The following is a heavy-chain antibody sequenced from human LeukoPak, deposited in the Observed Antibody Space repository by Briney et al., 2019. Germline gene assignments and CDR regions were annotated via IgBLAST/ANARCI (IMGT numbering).Heavy chain of an antibody. CDR3: ARGTRYYYDSSGYYYYMDV. D-gene: IGHD3-22*01. Sequence: SETLSLTCTVSGGSISSYYWTWIRQPPGKGLEWIGIGYVFYTGSTNYNPSLQSRVTISVDTSKNQFSLKLSSVTAADTAVYYCARGTRYYYDSSGYYYYMDVWGKGTTVTVSS. CDR2: VFYTGST. CDR1: GGSISSYY. V-gene: IGHV4-59*01. J-gene: IGHJ6*03.